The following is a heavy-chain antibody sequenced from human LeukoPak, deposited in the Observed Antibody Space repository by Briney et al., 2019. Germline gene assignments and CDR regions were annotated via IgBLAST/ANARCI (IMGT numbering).Heavy chain of an antibody. Sequence: ASVKVLWKASGYPFTGYYMHWVPQAPGQGLEWMGGINPNSGGTNYAQKCQGRVTMTRDTSISTAYMDLRRLRSDDTAVYYCARDQDADYSYYYYYYYMDVWGKGTTVTVSS. J-gene: IGHJ6*03. D-gene: IGHD4-17*01. CDR3: ARDQDADYSYYYYYYYMDV. CDR1: GYPFTGYY. CDR2: INPNSGGT. V-gene: IGHV1-2*02.